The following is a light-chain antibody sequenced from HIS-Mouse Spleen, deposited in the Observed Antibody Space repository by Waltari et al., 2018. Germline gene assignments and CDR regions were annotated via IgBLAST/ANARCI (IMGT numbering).Light chain of an antibody. CDR2: EVS. V-gene: IGLV2-8*01. J-gene: IGLJ1*01. CDR1: SSDVGGYNY. Sequence: QSALTQPPSASGSPGQSVTISCTGTSSDVGGYNYVSWYQQHPGKAPKLMIYEVSQRPSGVPDRFSGCKSGNTASLTVSGLQAEDEADYYCSSYAGSNNSLYVFGTGTKVTVL. CDR3: SSYAGSNNSLYV.